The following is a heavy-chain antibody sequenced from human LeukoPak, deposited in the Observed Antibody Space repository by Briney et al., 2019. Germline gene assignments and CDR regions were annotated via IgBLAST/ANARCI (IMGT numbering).Heavy chain of an antibody. D-gene: IGHD2-2*01. J-gene: IGHJ6*03. CDR3: ARGPDCSSTRCHLYFYYMDV. V-gene: IGHV3-13*01. Sequence: GGSLRLSCAASGFTFSDCDMHWVRQVTGKGLEWISSIGTAGDTYNPGSVKGRFTISRENAKNSLYLQMKSLRAGDTAVYYCARGPDCSSTRCHLYFYYMDVWGKGTTVTVSS. CDR1: GFTFSDCD. CDR2: IGTAGDT.